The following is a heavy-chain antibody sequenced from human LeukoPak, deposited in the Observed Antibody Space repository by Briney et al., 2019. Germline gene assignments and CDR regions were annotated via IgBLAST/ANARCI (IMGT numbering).Heavy chain of an antibody. Sequence: GGSLRLSCAASGFTFSSHLMHWVRQAPGKGLEWVANIKLDGSEKNYVDSVKGRFTISRDNTKNSLYLQMNSLRAEDTAVYYCARDLRWERLFDYWGQGTLVTVSS. CDR2: IKLDGSEK. J-gene: IGHJ4*02. V-gene: IGHV3-7*03. CDR3: ARDLRWERLFDY. CDR1: GFTFSSHL. D-gene: IGHD1-26*01.